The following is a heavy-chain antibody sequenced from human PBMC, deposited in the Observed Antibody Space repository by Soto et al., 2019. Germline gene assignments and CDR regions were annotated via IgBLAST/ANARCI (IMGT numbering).Heavy chain of an antibody. V-gene: IGHV4-61*01. Sequence: PSETLSLTCTVSGGSVSSVSYYWNWIRQPPGKGLEWIGYIYYSGSTNYNPSLKSRVTMSVDTSKNQFSLKPSSVTAADTAVYYCARYCSSVTCHRFDPWGQGTLVTVSS. J-gene: IGHJ5*02. CDR1: GGSVSSVSYY. CDR2: IYYSGST. CDR3: ARYCSSVTCHRFDP. D-gene: IGHD2-2*01.